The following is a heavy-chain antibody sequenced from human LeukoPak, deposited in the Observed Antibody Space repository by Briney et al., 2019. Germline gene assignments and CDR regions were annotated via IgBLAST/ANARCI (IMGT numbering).Heavy chain of an antibody. Sequence: PGGSLRLSCAASGFTFSSYAMSWVRQAPGKGLEWVSAISGSGGSTYYADSVKGRFTISRDNSKNTLYLQMNSLRADDTAVYYCAREFVPGYYYYYMDVWGKGTTVTVSS. CDR1: GFTFSSYA. CDR3: AREFVPGYYYYYMDV. J-gene: IGHJ6*03. V-gene: IGHV3-23*01. CDR2: ISGSGGST. D-gene: IGHD6-6*01.